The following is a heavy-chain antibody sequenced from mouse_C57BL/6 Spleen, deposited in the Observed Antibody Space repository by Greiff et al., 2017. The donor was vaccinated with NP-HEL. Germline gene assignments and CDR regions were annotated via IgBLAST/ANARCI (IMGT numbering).Heavy chain of an antibody. D-gene: IGHD1-1*01. CDR1: GYTFTDYD. CDR3: TRSHYGSSYYFDY. Sequence: QVQLKESGAELVRPGASVTLSCKASGYTFTDYDMHWVKQTPVHGLEWIGAIDPETGGTAYNQKFKGKAILTADKSSSTAYMELRSLTSEDSAVYYCTRSHYGSSYYFDYWGQGTTLTVSS. CDR2: IDPETGGT. J-gene: IGHJ2*01. V-gene: IGHV1-15*01.